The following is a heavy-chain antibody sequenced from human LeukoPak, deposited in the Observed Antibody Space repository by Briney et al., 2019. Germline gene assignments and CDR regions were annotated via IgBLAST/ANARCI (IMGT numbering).Heavy chain of an antibody. CDR1: GYTFTGYY. Sequence: ASVKVSCKASGYTFTGYYMHWVRQAPGQGLEWMGRINPKSGGTNYAQEFQGRVTMTRGTSINTAYMELSRVRSDDTAVYYCAISTSPYVIEVWTNGPLDYWGQGTLVTVSS. D-gene: IGHD3-22*01. J-gene: IGHJ4*02. V-gene: IGHV1-2*06. CDR3: AISTSPYVIEVWTNGPLDY. CDR2: INPKSGGT.